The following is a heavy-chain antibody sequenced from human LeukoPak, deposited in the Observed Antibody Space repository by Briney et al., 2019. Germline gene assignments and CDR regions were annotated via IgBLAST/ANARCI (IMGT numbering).Heavy chain of an antibody. J-gene: IGHJ4*02. D-gene: IGHD6-13*01. CDR2: IRSSSNMI. V-gene: IGHV3-48*03. Sequence: PGGSLRLSCAASGLTFSNYEMNWVRQAPGKGLEWLSYIRSSSNMIFYAESVKGRFTISRDNAKNSLYLQMNSLGAEDTAIYYCATASGGWYRYYFDSWGQGILVTVSS. CDR3: ATASGGWYRYYFDS. CDR1: GLTFSNYE.